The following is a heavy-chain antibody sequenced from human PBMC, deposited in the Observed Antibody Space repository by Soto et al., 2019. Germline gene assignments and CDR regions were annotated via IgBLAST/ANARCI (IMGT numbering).Heavy chain of an antibody. CDR1: GFTFSSSA. V-gene: IGHV1-58*01. J-gene: IGHJ4*02. D-gene: IGHD4-17*01. Sequence: QMQLVQSGPEVKKPGTSVKVSCKTSGFTFSSSAVHWGRQARGHRLPWIGWIDVGSANANYAHILQERVTISRDMSTSTASMELSSLRPEDTAVYYCATDVGGDIYGLARHWGPGTLVTVSS. CDR2: IDVGSANA. CDR3: ATDVGGDIYGLARH.